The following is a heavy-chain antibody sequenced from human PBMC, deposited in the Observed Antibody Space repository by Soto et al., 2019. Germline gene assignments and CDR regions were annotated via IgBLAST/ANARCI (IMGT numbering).Heavy chain of an antibody. CDR1: GGSISSSSYY. D-gene: IGHD7-27*01. CDR3: ARHLPRWGQFH. J-gene: IGHJ4*02. CDR2: IYYSGSA. V-gene: IGHV4-39*01. Sequence: SETLSLTCTVSGGSISSSSYYWVWIRQPPGKGLEWIGSIYYSGSAYYNPSLKSRVTISVDTSKNQFSLKLSSVTAADTALYYGARHLPRWGQFHWGQGILVTVSS.